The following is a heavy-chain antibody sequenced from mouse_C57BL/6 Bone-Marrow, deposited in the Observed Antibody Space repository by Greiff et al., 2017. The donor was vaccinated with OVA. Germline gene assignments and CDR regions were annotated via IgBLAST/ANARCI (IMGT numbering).Heavy chain of an antibody. V-gene: IGHV1-72*01. J-gene: IGHJ4*01. CDR2: IDPNSGGT. Sequence: VKQRPGRGLEWIGRIDPNSGGTKYNEKFKSKATLTVDKPSSTAYMQLSSLTSEDSAVYYCARGGYWSYYAMDYWGQGTSVTVSS. CDR3: ARGGYWSYYAMDY. D-gene: IGHD2-3*01.